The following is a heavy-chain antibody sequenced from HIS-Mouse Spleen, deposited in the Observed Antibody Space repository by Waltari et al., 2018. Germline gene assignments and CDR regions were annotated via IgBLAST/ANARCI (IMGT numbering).Heavy chain of an antibody. CDR1: GGSISSSSYY. CDR3: AREIPYSSSWYDWYFDL. CDR2: IYYSGGT. V-gene: IGHV4-39*07. J-gene: IGHJ2*01. D-gene: IGHD6-13*01. Sequence: QLQLRESGPGLVKPSETLSLTCTVSGGSISSSSYYWGWIRQPPGKGLEWIGSIYYSGGTYYNPSLKGRVTISVDTSKNQFSLKLSSVTAAGTAVYYCAREIPYSSSWYDWYFDLWGRGTLVTVSS.